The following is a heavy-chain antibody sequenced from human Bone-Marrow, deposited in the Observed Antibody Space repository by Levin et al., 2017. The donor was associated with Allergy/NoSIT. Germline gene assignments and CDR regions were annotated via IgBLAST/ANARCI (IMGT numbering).Heavy chain of an antibody. V-gene: IGHV1-18*01. CDR3: ARDLLKTSNFAVPGTWRFDY. J-gene: IGHJ4*02. CDR1: DYTFTNYG. CDR2: ISPYSGDT. Sequence: ASVKVSCKALDYTFTNYGISWIRQAPGQGLEWMGWISPYSGDTNHAQNFHGRLTMTTDTSTTTAYMELWSLRSDDTAVYYCARDLLKTSNFAVPGTWRFDYWGQGTLVTVSS. D-gene: IGHD6-19*01.